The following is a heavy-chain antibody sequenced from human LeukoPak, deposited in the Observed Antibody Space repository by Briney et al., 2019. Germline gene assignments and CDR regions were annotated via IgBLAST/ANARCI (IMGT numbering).Heavy chain of an antibody. Sequence: ASVKVSCKASGYPFNNYDINWVRQATGQGLEWMGWMNPNSGNTGYAQKFQGRVTITRTTSISTAYMGLSSLRSEDTAVCYCARGLGVGDYGYYYYYMDVWGKGTTVTVSS. CDR1: GYPFNNYD. CDR3: ARGLGVGDYGYYYYYMDV. J-gene: IGHJ6*03. D-gene: IGHD4-17*01. CDR2: MNPNSGNT. V-gene: IGHV1-8*01.